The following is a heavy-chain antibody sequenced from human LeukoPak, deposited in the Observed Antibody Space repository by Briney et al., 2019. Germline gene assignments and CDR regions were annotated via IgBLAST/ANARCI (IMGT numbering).Heavy chain of an antibody. CDR1: GFTFSRYY. CDR3: ARASGEWLVEHFDY. D-gene: IGHD6-19*01. CDR2: ISSSSSYI. Sequence: GGSLRLSCAASGFTFSRYYMHWVRQAPGKGLEWVSSISSSSSYIYYADSVKGRFTISRDNAKNSLYLQMNSLRAEDTAVYYCARASGEWLVEHFDYWGQGTLVTVSS. J-gene: IGHJ4*02. V-gene: IGHV3-21*01.